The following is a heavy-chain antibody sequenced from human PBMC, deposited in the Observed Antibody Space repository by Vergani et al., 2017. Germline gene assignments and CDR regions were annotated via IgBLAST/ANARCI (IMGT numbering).Heavy chain of an antibody. CDR1: GGSISGYY. V-gene: IGHV4-59*01. CDR3: ARTFGSGSYYSFDY. D-gene: IGHD3-10*01. CDR2: IYYSESP. Sequence: QVQLQESGPGLVKPSETLSLTCTVSGGSISGYYWSWIRQPPGKGLEWIGYIYYSESPNYNPSLKGRVTISVDTSKNQFSLNLSSVTAADTAVFYCARTFGSGSYYSFDYWGQGTLVTVSS. J-gene: IGHJ4*02.